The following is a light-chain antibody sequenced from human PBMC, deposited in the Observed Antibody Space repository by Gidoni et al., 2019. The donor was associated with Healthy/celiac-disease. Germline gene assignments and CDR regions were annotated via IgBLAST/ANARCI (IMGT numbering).Light chain of an antibody. CDR2: AAS. Sequence: DIQMTQSPSSLSASVGDRVTITCRASQSISSYLNWYQQKPGKAPKLLIYAASSLQSGVPSRFSGRGSGTDFTLTISSLQPEDFATYYCQQSYSTPTFGQGSSWRSN. J-gene: IGKJ2*01. CDR3: QQSYSTPT. V-gene: IGKV1-39*01. CDR1: QSISSY.